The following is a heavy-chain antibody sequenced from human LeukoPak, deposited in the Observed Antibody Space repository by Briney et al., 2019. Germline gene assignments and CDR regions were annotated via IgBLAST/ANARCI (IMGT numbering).Heavy chain of an antibody. CDR1: GYTFTGYY. V-gene: IGHV1-8*02. CDR2: MNPNSGNT. J-gene: IGHJ3*02. D-gene: IGHD6-19*01. Sequence: ASVKVSCKASGYTFTGYYMHWVRQAPGQGLEWMGWMNPNSGNTGYAQKFQGRVTMTRNTSISTAYMELSSLRSEDTAVYYCAKDRSYSSGWYGDAFDIWGQGTMVTVSS. CDR3: AKDRSYSSGWYGDAFDI.